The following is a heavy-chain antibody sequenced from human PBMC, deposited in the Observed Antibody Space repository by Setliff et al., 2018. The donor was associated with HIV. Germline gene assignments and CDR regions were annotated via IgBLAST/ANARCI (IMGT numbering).Heavy chain of an antibody. CDR2: INHSRRT. J-gene: IGHJ6*03. CDR3: ARGFSGDYLFTGYLDV. V-gene: IGHV4-34*01. CDR1: GGSFSGFY. D-gene: IGHD3-22*01. Sequence: PSGTLSLTCAVYGGSFSGFYWNWIRQAPGKGLEWIGEINHSRRTKYNPSLKSRVTISVDTSKNQFSLKLSSVTAADTAFYYCARGFSGDYLFTGYLDVWGKGTTVTVSS.